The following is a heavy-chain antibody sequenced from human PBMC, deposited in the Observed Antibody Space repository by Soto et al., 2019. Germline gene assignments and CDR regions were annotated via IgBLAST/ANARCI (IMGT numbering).Heavy chain of an antibody. Sequence: QVQLVQSGAEVKKPGASVKVSCQASGYTFASHYIHWVRQAPGQGLEWMGVINPNGGNTRYAQRFQDRLPLTTDTPTNTVYLDLSSLSSDDTAVYYCGRDTSGLDYWGQGTLVTVSS. CDR1: GYTFASHY. CDR2: INPNGGNT. CDR3: GRDTSGLDY. V-gene: IGHV1-46*01. J-gene: IGHJ4*02.